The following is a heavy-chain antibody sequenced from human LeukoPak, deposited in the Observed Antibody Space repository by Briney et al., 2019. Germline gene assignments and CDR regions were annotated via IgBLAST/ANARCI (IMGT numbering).Heavy chain of an antibody. Sequence: SQTLSLTCTVSGGSISSGGYYWSWIRQHPGKGLEWTGYIYYSGSTNYNPSLKSRVTISVDTSKNQFSLKLSSVTAADTAVYYYARVGDYALKDWGQGTLVTVSS. CDR1: GGSISSGGYY. CDR3: ARVGDYALKD. J-gene: IGHJ4*02. V-gene: IGHV4-61*08. CDR2: IYYSGST. D-gene: IGHD3-16*01.